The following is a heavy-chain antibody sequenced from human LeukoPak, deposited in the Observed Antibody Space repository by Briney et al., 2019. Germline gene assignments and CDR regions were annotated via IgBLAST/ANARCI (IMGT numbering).Heavy chain of an antibody. J-gene: IGHJ3*02. CDR3: ARGYDSSGYGTFDT. CDR1: GYTFTGYY. V-gene: IGHV1-2*02. Sequence: ASVKVSCKASGYTFTGYYMHWVRQAPGQGLEWMGWINPNSGGTNYAQKFQGRVTMTRDTSISTAYMELSRLRSDDTAVYYCARGYDSSGYGTFDTWGQGTMVTVSS. D-gene: IGHD3-22*01. CDR2: INPNSGGT.